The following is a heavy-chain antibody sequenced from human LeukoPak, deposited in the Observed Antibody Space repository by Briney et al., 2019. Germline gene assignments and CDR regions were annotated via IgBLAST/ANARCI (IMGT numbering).Heavy chain of an antibody. Sequence: ASVKVSCKASGGTFSSYAISWVRQAPGQGLEWMGGIIPIFGTANYAQKFQGRVTITADESTSTAYMELSSLRSEDTAVYYCASSKISDNWFDPWGQGTLVTVSS. V-gene: IGHV1-69*13. J-gene: IGHJ5*02. CDR2: IIPIFGTA. CDR1: GGTFSSYA. CDR3: ASSKISDNWFDP.